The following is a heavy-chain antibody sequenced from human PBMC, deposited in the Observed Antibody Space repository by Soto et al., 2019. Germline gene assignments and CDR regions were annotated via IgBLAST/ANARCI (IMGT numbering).Heavy chain of an antibody. Sequence: SETLSLTCTVSGGSISSSSSYWGWIRQPPGKGLEWIGSINYSGSTYYNPSLKSRITISVDTSKNQFSLKLTSVTAADTSVYFCAKTGFWSGYRVADYWGQGTLVTVSS. CDR3: AKTGFWSGYRVADY. CDR2: INYSGST. J-gene: IGHJ4*02. V-gene: IGHV4-39*01. CDR1: GGSISSSSSY. D-gene: IGHD3-3*01.